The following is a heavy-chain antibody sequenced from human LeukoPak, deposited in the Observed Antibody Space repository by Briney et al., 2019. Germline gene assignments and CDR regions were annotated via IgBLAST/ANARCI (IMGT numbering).Heavy chain of an antibody. CDR3: AKVGETDNIDS. CDR1: GYTFTGYY. CDR2: LKSNSGTQ. Sequence: ASVPVSCKASGYTFTGYYIHWVRQAPGQGLEWWGWLKSNSGTQNYAPKFQGRVTITRDTSMSTSSLELSRMRSDDTAVYYCAKVGETDNIDSWGQGTLVTV. J-gene: IGHJ4*02. D-gene: IGHD2-21*01. V-gene: IGHV1-2*02.